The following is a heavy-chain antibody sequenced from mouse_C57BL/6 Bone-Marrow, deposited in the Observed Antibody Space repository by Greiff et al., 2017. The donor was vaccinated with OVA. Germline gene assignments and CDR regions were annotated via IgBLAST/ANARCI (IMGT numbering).Heavy chain of an antibody. CDR3: ARSYYGGYFDD. D-gene: IGHD1-1*01. Sequence: QVQLQQSGAELARPGASVKMSCKASGYTFTSYTMHWVKQRPGQGLEWIGYINPSSGYTKYNQKFKGKATLTADKSSSTAYMQLSSLTSEDSAVYYCARSYYGGYFDDWGTGTTVTVSS. J-gene: IGHJ1*03. CDR1: GYTFTSYT. V-gene: IGHV1-4*01. CDR2: INPSSGYT.